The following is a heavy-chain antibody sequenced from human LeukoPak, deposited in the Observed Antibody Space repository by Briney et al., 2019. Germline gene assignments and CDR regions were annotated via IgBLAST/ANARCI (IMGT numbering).Heavy chain of an antibody. CDR3: AKTGNYNWNGFDY. CDR1: GFTSGNAW. Sequence: GGSLRLSCAASGFTSGNAWMSWVRQAPGKGLEWVAIISYDGSNKYYADSVKGRFTISRDNSKNTLYLQMNSLRVEDSAVYYCAKTGNYNWNGFDYWGQGTLVTVSS. CDR2: ISYDGSNK. V-gene: IGHV3-30*18. D-gene: IGHD1-20*01. J-gene: IGHJ4*02.